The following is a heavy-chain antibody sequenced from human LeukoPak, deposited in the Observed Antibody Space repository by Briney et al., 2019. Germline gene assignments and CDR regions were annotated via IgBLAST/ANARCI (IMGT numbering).Heavy chain of an antibody. J-gene: IGHJ5*02. D-gene: IGHD6-6*01. CDR2: IKQGGSEK. Sequence: GGSLRLSCAASGFMFSSYWMSWVRQAPGKGLEWVANIKQGGSEKCYVDSVKGRFTISRDNAKNSLYLQMNSLRAEDTAGYYCARGWQSYSSSSNWFDPWGQGTLVTVSS. V-gene: IGHV3-7*01. CDR1: GFMFSSYW. CDR3: ARGWQSYSSSSNWFDP.